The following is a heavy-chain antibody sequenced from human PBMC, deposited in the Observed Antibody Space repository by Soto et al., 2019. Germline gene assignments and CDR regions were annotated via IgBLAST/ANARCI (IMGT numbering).Heavy chain of an antibody. CDR3: ARDTPPPDY. V-gene: IGHV1-18*01. Sequence: QVQLVQSGAEVKKPGASVKVSGKTSGYTFTSYHISWVRQAPGQGLEWMGWISAYNTNTNYAQKFQGRVTMTTDTLTSTGYMELRSVGTADPAVYYCARDTPPPDYWGQGTRVTVSS. J-gene: IGHJ4*02. CDR1: GYTFTSYH. CDR2: ISAYNTNT.